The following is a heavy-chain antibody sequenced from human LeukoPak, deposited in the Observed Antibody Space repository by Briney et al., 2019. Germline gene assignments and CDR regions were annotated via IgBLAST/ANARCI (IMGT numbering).Heavy chain of an antibody. V-gene: IGHV3-7*01. CDR3: ARVRGIYSSDWSDYFDY. D-gene: IGHD6-19*01. Sequence: GGSLRLSCAASGFTFSSYWMSWVHQAPGKGLEWVANIKQDGSGKYYVDPVKGRFTISRDNANNSLYLLMNSLRAEDTAVYYCARVRGIYSSDWSDYFDYWGQGTLVTVSS. CDR1: GFTFSSYW. J-gene: IGHJ4*02. CDR2: IKQDGSGK.